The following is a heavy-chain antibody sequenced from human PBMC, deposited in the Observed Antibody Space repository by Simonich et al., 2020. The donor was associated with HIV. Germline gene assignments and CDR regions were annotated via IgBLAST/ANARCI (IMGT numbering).Heavy chain of an antibody. D-gene: IGHD4-17*01. Sequence: EVQLVESGGDLVKPGGSLRLSCAASGFTFSDAWMGWVRQAPGKGLGWVGRIKSKGSGGTTDYAAPVKGRFTISRDDSKNTLFLQMNSLKIEDTAVYYCSWMTTVTTVDYWGQGTLVTVSS. CDR2: IKSKGSGGTT. V-gene: IGHV3-15*01. CDR3: SWMTTVTTVDY. J-gene: IGHJ4*02. CDR1: GFTFSDAW.